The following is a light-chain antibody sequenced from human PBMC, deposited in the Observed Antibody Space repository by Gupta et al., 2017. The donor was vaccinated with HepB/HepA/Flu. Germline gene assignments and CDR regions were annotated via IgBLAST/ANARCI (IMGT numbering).Light chain of an antibody. CDR2: YDD. V-gene: IGLV1-36*01. J-gene: IGLJ2*01. CDR3: AAWDDSLNGPV. CDR1: SSNIGNNA. Sequence: SVLTQPPTVSEAPRQRVTISCSGSSSNIGNNAVNWDQQLPGKAPKLLIYYDDLLPSGVSDRFSGSKSGTSASLAISGLQSEDEADYYCAAWDDSLNGPVFGGGTKLTVL.